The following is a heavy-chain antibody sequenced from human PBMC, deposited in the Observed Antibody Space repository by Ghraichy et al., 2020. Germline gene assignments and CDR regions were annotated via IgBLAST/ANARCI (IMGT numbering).Heavy chain of an antibody. CDR2: IRYDGSNK. CDR3: AKDLGIAAAGTWDY. CDR1: GFTFSSYG. J-gene: IGHJ4*02. Sequence: GGSLRLSCAASGFTFSSYGMHWVRQAPGKGLEWVAFIRYDGSNKYYADSVKGRFTISRDSSKNTLYLQMNSLRAEDTAVYYCAKDLGIAAAGTWDYWGQGTLVTVSS. D-gene: IGHD6-13*01. V-gene: IGHV3-30*02.